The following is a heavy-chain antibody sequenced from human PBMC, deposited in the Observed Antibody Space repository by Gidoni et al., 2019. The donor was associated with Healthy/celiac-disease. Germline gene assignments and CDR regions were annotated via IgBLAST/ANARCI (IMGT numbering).Heavy chain of an antibody. CDR1: GFTFSSYG. Sequence: QVQLVESGGGVVQPGRSLRLSCAASGFTFSSYGMHWVRQAPGQGLEWVAVIWYDGSNKYYADSVKGRFTISRDNSKNTLYLQMNSLRAEDTAVYYCAREGNYYDSSGYAPGAFDIWGQGTMVTVSS. CDR2: IWYDGSNK. V-gene: IGHV3-33*01. D-gene: IGHD3-22*01. CDR3: AREGNYYDSSGYAPGAFDI. J-gene: IGHJ3*02.